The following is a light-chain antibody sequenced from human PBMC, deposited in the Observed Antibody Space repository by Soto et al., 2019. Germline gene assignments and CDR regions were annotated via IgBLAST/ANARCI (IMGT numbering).Light chain of an antibody. Sequence: EIVMTQTPATLSVSPGERATLSCRASQSVSSNLAWYQQKPGQAPRLLIYGASTRATGIPARFSGSGSGTEFTLTISSLQSEDFAVYYCQQCYNWPPEGAFGGGTKVEIK. CDR3: QQCYNWPPEGA. CDR2: GAS. CDR1: QSVSSN. V-gene: IGKV3-15*01. J-gene: IGKJ4*01.